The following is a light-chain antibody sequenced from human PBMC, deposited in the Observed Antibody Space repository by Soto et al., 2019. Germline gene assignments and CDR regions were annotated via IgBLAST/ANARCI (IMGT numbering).Light chain of an antibody. CDR1: QSVSSSH. CDR2: GAS. Sequence: EIVLTQSPGTLSLSPGERATLSCRASQSVSSSHLAWYYQKPGQAPRHLIYGASSRATGIPDRFSGSGSGTDVTLTISRLEPEDFAVYYCQHFVTSTWTFGRGTKVDIK. V-gene: IGKV3-20*01. CDR3: QHFVTSTWT. J-gene: IGKJ1*01.